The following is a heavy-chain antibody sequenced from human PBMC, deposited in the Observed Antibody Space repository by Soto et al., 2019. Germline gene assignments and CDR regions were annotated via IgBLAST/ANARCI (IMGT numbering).Heavy chain of an antibody. V-gene: IGHV3-15*07. CDR3: ATVPSSSGPT. CDR1: RFNFSAAW. CDR2: IKPKSEGDTA. D-gene: IGHD6-19*01. J-gene: IGHJ4*02. Sequence: EMQLVQSGGGLVKPGGSLRLSCVASRFNFSAAWFNWIRQAPGKGLEWVGRIKPKSEGDTADYTAPVRGRFTISRDDSQNTLHLQMDSLKTEDTAVYYCATVPSSSGPTWGLGVLVTVSS.